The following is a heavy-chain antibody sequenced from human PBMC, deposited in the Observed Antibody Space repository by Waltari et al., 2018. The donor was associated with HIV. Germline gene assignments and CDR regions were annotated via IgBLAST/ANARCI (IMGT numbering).Heavy chain of an antibody. D-gene: IGHD3-10*01. CDR1: GFIFGTYR. Sequence: EVRLVESGGGLVQPGGSLRLSCKASGFIFGTYRMNWVRQAPGKGLEWVSYISSSSSTIYYADSVTGRFTISRDNAKNSLYLQMNSLSAEDMAVYYCARDQGVLGFDPWGQGTLVTVSS. CDR3: ARDQGVLGFDP. CDR2: ISSSSSTI. V-gene: IGHV3-48*04. J-gene: IGHJ5*02.